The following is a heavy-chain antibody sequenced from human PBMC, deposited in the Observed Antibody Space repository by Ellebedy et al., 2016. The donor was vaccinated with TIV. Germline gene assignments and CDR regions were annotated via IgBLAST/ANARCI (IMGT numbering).Heavy chain of an antibody. CDR1: GYTFTSYG. CDR3: ARVAARSFVRAFDY. CDR2: ISAYSGYT. V-gene: IGHV1-18*04. J-gene: IGHJ4*02. D-gene: IGHD6-6*01. Sequence: ASVKVSCKASGYTFTSYGISWVRQAPGQGLEWMGWISAYSGYTNYAQNLQGRVTMTTDTSTSKAYMELRSLRSDDTAVYYCARVAARSFVRAFDYWGQGTLVTVSS.